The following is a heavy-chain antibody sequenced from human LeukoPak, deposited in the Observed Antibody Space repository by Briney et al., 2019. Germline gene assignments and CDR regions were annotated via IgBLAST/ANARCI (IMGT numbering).Heavy chain of an antibody. J-gene: IGHJ4*02. V-gene: IGHV4-59*08. CDR3: ATLTTVVTAYYFDY. D-gene: IGHD4-23*01. CDR2: IHGSGNT. Sequence: SETLSLTCTVAGASISSWYWSWIRQPPGKGLEWIGNIHGSGNTNYNPSLKSRVTISVDTSKSQFSLKLTSVTAADTAVYYCATLTTVVTAYYFDYWGQGTLVTVSS. CDR1: GASISSWY.